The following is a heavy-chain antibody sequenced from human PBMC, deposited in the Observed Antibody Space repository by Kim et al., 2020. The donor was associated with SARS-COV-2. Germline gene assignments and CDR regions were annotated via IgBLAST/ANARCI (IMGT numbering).Heavy chain of an antibody. Sequence: SETLSLTCTVSGGSISSSSYYWGWIRQPPGKGLEWIGSIYYSGSTYYNPSLKSRVTISVDTSKNQFSLKLSSVTAADTAVYYCARHYKSGISAAGYWGQGTLVTVSS. D-gene: IGHD6-13*01. CDR3: ARHYKSGISAAGY. V-gene: IGHV4-39*01. CDR1: GGSISSSSYY. J-gene: IGHJ4*02. CDR2: IYYSGST.